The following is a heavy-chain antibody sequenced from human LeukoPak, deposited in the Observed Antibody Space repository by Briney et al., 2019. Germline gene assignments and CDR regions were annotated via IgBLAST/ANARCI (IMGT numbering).Heavy chain of an antibody. CDR3: AIAGAAFMNNFET. V-gene: IGHV1-69*06. J-gene: IGHJ4*02. Sequence: SLKDSCKESGDTFSISAISWVRQAPGQGLEWMGGIIPIFGTANYAQKLQSRVTITADKSTSTAYIGLRSLRSEDTALYYCAIAGAAFMNNFETWGQGALGTVSP. D-gene: IGHD1-20*01. CDR1: GDTFSISA. CDR2: IIPIFGTA.